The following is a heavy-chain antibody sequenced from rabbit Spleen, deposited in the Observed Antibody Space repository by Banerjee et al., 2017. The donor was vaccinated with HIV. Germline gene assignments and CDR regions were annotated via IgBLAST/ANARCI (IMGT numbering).Heavy chain of an antibody. Sequence: QEQLEESWGDLVKPEGSLTLTCTASGFSFSNKYWICWVRQAPGKGLEWIACIYTTSGSTWSASWAKGRFTSSKTSSTTVTLQMTSLTAADTATYFCARSPDDGVYLTLWGPGTLVTVS. D-gene: IGHD2-1*01. V-gene: IGHV1S45*01. CDR3: ARSPDDGVYLTL. J-gene: IGHJ4*01. CDR2: IYTTSGST. CDR1: GFSFSNKYW.